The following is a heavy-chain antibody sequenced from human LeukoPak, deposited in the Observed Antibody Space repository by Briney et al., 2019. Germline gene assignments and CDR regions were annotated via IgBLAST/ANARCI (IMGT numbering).Heavy chain of an antibody. CDR1: GGSISSYY. CDR3: ARLDYGDHFYYYYGMDV. CDR2: IYYSGST. D-gene: IGHD4-17*01. Sequence: SETLSLTCTVSGGSISSYYWSWIRQPPGKGLEWIGYIYYSGSTNYNPSLKSRVTISVDTSKNQFSLKLSSVTAADTAVYYCARLDYGDHFYYYYGMDVWGQGTTVTVSS. V-gene: IGHV4-59*01. J-gene: IGHJ6*02.